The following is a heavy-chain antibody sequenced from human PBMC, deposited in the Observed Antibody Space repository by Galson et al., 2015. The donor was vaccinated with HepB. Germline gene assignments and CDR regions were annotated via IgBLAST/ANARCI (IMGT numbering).Heavy chain of an antibody. CDR3: ARVVVLMAQKIYGMDV. V-gene: IGHV4-34*01. CDR1: GGSFSGYY. J-gene: IGHJ6*02. Sequence: ETLSLTCAVYGGSFSGYYWSWIRQPPGKGLEWIGEINHSGSTNYNPSLKSRVTISVATSKNQFSLRLSSVSAADTAVYYCARVVVLMAQKIYGMDVWGQGTTVTVSS. D-gene: IGHD2-8*01. CDR2: INHSGST.